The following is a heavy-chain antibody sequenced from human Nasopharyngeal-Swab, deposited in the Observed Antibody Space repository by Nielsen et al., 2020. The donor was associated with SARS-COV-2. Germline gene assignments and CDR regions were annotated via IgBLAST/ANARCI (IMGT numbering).Heavy chain of an antibody. CDR1: GGSISSYY. J-gene: IGHJ3*02. Sequence: SETLSLTCTVSGGSISSYYWSWIRQPPGKGLEWIGYIYYSGSTNYNPSLKSRVTISVDMSKNQFSLKLSSVTAADTAVYYCASYYDSEADAFDIWGQGTMVTVSS. CDR2: IYYSGST. CDR3: ASYYDSEADAFDI. V-gene: IGHV4-59*13. D-gene: IGHD3-22*01.